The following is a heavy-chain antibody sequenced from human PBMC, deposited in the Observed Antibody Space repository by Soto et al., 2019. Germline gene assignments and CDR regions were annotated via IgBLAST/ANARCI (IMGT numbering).Heavy chain of an antibody. CDR2: ISSSGSTT. Sequence: VQLVESGGGLVQPGGSLRVSCAASGFTFNTYEMNWVRQAPGKGLEWVLYISSSGSTTYYADSVKGRFTISRDNAKNSLYLQMNSLRAEDTAIYYCTTRSGGGGAFDFWGQGTMVTVSS. V-gene: IGHV3-48*03. D-gene: IGHD3-10*01. CDR3: TTRSGGGGAFDF. J-gene: IGHJ3*01. CDR1: GFTFNTYE.